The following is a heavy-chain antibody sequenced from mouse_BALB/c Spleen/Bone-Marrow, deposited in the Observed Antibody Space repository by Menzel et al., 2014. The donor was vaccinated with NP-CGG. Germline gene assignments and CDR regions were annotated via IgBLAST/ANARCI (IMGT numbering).Heavy chain of an antibody. CDR3: TRSDGYYVPHWYFDV. J-gene: IGHJ1*01. D-gene: IGHD2-3*01. V-gene: IGHV1S81*02. CDR2: INPSNGGT. Sequence: VQLQQSGAELVKPGASVKLSCKASGYTFTSYYMYWVKQRPGQGLEWIGVINPSNGGTNFNEKFKSKATLTVDKSSSTAYMQLSSLTSEDSAVYYCTRSDGYYVPHWYFDVWGAGTTVTVSS. CDR1: GYTFTSYY.